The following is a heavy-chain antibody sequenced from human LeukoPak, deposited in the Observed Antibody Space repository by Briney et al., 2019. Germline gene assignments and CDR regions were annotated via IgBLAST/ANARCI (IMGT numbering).Heavy chain of an antibody. Sequence: VASVKVSCKASGYTFTSYGISWVRQAPGQGLEWMGWISAYNGNTNYAQKLQGRVTMTTDTSTSTAYMELRSLRSDDTAVYYCARMSPIGSAGYYYYYYMDVWGKGTTVTVSS. CDR1: GYTFTSYG. CDR2: ISAYNGNT. J-gene: IGHJ6*03. D-gene: IGHD6-25*01. V-gene: IGHV1-18*01. CDR3: ARMSPIGSAGYYYYYYMDV.